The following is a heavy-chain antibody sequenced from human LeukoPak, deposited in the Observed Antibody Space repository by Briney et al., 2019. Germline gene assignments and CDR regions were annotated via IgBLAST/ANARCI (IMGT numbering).Heavy chain of an antibody. CDR1: GGSISSGDYY. J-gene: IGHJ4*02. CDR3: ARHARVGSYFDY. V-gene: IGHV4-30-4*01. CDR2: IYYSGST. D-gene: IGHD1-26*01. Sequence: SETLSLTCTVSGGSISSGDYYWSWIRQPPGKGLEWIGYIYYSGSTYYNPSLKSRVTISVDTSKNQFSLKLSSVTAADTAVYYCARHARVGSYFDYWGQGTLVTVSS.